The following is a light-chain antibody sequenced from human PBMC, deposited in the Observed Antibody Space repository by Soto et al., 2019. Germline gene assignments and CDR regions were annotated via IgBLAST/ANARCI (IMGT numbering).Light chain of an antibody. J-gene: IGLJ3*02. CDR1: SSDVGNYNL. V-gene: IGLV2-23*01. CDR2: EGS. Sequence: QSVLTQPASVSGSPGQSITISCTGTSSDVGNYNLVSWYQQHPGTAPKLMIYEGSKRPSGVSNRFSGSKSGNTASLTISGLQAEDEADYYCCSYAGSSTVVFGGGTQLTVL. CDR3: CSYAGSSTVV.